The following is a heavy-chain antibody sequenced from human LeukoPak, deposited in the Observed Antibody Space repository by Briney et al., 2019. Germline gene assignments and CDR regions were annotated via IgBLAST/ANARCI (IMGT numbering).Heavy chain of an antibody. V-gene: IGHV3-30-3*01. CDR2: ISYDGSNE. J-gene: IGHJ4*02. CDR1: GFTFITYA. CDR3: ARDPLSGGSYFDY. Sequence: PGGSLRLSCAASGFTFITYAMHWVRQAPGKGLGWVAVISYDGSNEYYADSVKGRFTISRDNSKNTLFLQMNSLRAEDTAVYYCARDPLSGGSYFDYWGQGTLVTVSS. D-gene: IGHD2-15*01.